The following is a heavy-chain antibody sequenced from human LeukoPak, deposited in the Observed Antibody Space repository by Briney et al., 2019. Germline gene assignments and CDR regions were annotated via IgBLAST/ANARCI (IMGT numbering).Heavy chain of an antibody. CDR1: GESLNSYY. CDR3: ARGAWATQLGS. CDR2: IYESGTT. J-gene: IGHJ4*02. Sequence: PSETLSLTCAVYGESLNSYYRSWVRQPPGEGLEWIGEIYESGTTKYNPSLKSRVTISMVPSKQQFSLSLNSVTAADTAVYYCARGAWATQLGSWGLGTPVIVSS. V-gene: IGHV4-34*01. D-gene: IGHD2-15*01.